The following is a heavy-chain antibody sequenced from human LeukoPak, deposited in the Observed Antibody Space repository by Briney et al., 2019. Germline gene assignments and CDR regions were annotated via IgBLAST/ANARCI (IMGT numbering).Heavy chain of an antibody. CDR2: IHRSGST. D-gene: IGHD6-13*01. CDR1: GGSFSAYY. J-gene: IGHJ5*02. V-gene: IGHV4-34*01. Sequence: PSETLSLTCAGYGGSFSAYYWNWIRQPPGKGLERIGEIHRSGSTNYNPSLKSRVTISVDTSKNQFSLKVRSVTAADTAVYYCARDGEVLSSSWFWFDPWGQGTLVTVSS. CDR3: ARDGEVLSSSWFWFDP.